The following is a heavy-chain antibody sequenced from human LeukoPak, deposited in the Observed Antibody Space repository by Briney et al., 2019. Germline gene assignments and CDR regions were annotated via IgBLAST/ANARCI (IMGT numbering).Heavy chain of an antibody. V-gene: IGHV4-59*01. CDR2: IYYSGST. CDR3: ARVAPLTDYYDSSGPWFKRLNYGWFDP. J-gene: IGHJ5*02. Sequence: SETLSLTCTVSGGSISSYYWSWIRQPPGKGLEWIGYIYYSGSTNYNPSLKSRVTISVDTSKNQFSLKLSSVTAADTAVYYCARVAPLTDYYDSSGPWFKRLNYGWFDPWGQGTLVTVSS. CDR1: GGSISSYY. D-gene: IGHD3-22*01.